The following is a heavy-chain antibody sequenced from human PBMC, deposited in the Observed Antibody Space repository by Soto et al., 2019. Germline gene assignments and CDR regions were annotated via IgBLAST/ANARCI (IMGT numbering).Heavy chain of an antibody. CDR1: GFTFSSYS. D-gene: IGHD2-15*01. J-gene: IGHJ5*02. CDR3: ARDRARSGGSSTLFDP. CDR2: ISSSSSYI. V-gene: IGHV3-21*01. Sequence: GESLKISCAASGFTFSSYSMNWVRQAPGKGLEWVSSISSSSSYIYYADSVKGRFTISRDNAKNSLYLQMNSLRAEDTAVYCCARDRARSGGSSTLFDPWGQGTLVTVSS.